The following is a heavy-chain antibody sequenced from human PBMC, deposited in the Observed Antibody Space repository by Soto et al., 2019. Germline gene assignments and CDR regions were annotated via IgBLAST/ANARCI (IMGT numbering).Heavy chain of an antibody. CDR2: INHSGST. CDR1: GGSFSGYY. J-gene: IGHJ5*02. D-gene: IGHD1-26*01. CDR3: ARGRSGSLPGRFDP. Sequence: SETLSLTCAVYGGSFSGYYWSWIRQPPGKGLEWIGEINHSGSTNYNPSLKSRVTISVDTSKNQFSLKLSSVTAADTAVYYCARGRSGSLPGRFDPWGQGTLVTVSS. V-gene: IGHV4-34*01.